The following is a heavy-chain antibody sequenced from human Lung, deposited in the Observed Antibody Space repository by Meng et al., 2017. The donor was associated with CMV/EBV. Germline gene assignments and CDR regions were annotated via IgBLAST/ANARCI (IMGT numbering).Heavy chain of an antibody. Sequence: SGPXLVXPTETLTLTCTVSGFSLSNARMGVSWIRQPPGKALEWLAHIFSNDDKSYSTSLKSRLTISKDTSKSQVVLTMTNMDPVDTATYYCARIWGAAPYNWFDPWGQGTXVTVSS. V-gene: IGHV2-26*01. CDR3: ARIWGAAPYNWFDP. J-gene: IGHJ5*01. CDR2: IFSNDDK. CDR1: GFSLSNARMG. D-gene: IGHD3-16*01.